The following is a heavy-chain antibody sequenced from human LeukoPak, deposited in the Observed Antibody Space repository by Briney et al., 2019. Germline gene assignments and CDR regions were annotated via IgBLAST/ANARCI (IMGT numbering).Heavy chain of an antibody. J-gene: IGHJ4*02. CDR3: ASGYSSGWPDY. Sequence: PSETLSLTCTVSGGSISSYYWSWLRQPPGKGLEWIGYIYYSGSTNYNPSLKSRVTISVDTSKNQFSLKLSSVTAADTAVYYCASGYSSGWPDYWGQGTLVTVSS. D-gene: IGHD6-19*01. CDR2: IYYSGST. V-gene: IGHV4-59*01. CDR1: GGSISSYY.